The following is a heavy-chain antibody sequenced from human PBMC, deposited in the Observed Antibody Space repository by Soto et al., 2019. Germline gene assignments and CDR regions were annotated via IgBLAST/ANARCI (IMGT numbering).Heavy chain of an antibody. CDR1: GGSISSGGYY. CDR3: ARDGGSSGYSVAFDI. V-gene: IGHV4-31*03. J-gene: IGHJ3*02. CDR2: IYYSGST. Sequence: QVQLQESGPGLVKPSQTLSLTCTVSGGSISSGGYYWSWICQHPGKGLEWIGYIYYSGSTYYNPSLKSRVTISVDTSKNQFSLKLSSVTAADTAVYYCARDGGSSGYSVAFDIWGQGTMVTVSS. D-gene: IGHD3-22*01.